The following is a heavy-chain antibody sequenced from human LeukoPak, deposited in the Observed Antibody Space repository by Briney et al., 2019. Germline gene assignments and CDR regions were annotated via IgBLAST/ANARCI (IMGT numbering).Heavy chain of an antibody. CDR1: GGSISSGSYY. Sequence: SQTLSLTCTVSGGSISSGSYYWNWIRQPAGKGLEWIGRIYTSGSTNYNPSLKSRVTISVDTSKNQFSLKLSSVTAADTAVYYCASGTLAYCGGDCYLGLDYWGREPWSPSPQ. CDR2: IYTSGST. D-gene: IGHD2-21*02. V-gene: IGHV4-61*02. J-gene: IGHJ4*02. CDR3: ASGTLAYCGGDCYLGLDY.